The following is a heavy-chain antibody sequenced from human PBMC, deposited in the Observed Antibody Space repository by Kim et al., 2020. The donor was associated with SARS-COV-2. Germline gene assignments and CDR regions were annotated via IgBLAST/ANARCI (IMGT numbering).Heavy chain of an antibody. J-gene: IGHJ6*01. CDR2: IGTAGDT. Sequence: GGSLRLSCTASGFTFSSYDMHWVCQATGKGLEWVSAIGTAGDTYFPGSVKGRFTISRENAKNSLYLQMNSLRAGDTAVYFCARAGYGGNFDYYYGMDVWG. CDR1: GFTFSSYD. CDR3: ARAGYGGNFDYYYGMDV. V-gene: IGHV3-13*01. D-gene: IGHD4-17*01.